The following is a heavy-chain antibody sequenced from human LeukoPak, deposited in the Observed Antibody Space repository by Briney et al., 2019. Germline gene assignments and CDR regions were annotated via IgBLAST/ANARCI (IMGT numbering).Heavy chain of an antibody. J-gene: IGHJ4*02. CDR2: IKTDGSAK. CDR3: TKDLNQDSSG. D-gene: IGHD3-22*01. CDR1: GFRFSDYW. Sequence: GGSLRPACAASGFRFSDYWMTWVRQAPGKGLECVANIKTDGSAKYYPDSVKGRFTVSRDNAKNSLYLQMNNMRVEDTAIYYCTKDLNQDSSGWGQGTVVTVSS. V-gene: IGHV3-7*01.